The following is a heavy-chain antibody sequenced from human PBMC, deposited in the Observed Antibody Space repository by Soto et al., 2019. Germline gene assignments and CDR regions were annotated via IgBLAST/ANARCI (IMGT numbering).Heavy chain of an antibody. D-gene: IGHD6-19*01. Sequence: ASVKVSCKASGGTFSSYTISWVRQAPGQGLEWMGRIIPILGIANYAQKFQGRVTINADKSTGTAYMELSSLRSEDTAVYYCARARIAVAGTGDDFDYWGQGTLVTVSS. J-gene: IGHJ4*02. V-gene: IGHV1-69*02. CDR1: GGTFSSYT. CDR3: ARARIAVAGTGDDFDY. CDR2: IIPILGIA.